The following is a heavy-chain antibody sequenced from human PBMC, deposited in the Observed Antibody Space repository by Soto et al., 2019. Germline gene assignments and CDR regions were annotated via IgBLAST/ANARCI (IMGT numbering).Heavy chain of an antibody. CDR3: AISQDRGGRTTFIY. Sequence: AVGSLRLSCAVSGFTFDDNAMHWVRQAPEKGLEWVSGINWKSDIGYADFVKGRFTISRDNAENSLYLQMNSLRAEDTALYYCAISQDRGGRTTFIYWGQGTQVTVSS. V-gene: IGHV3-9*01. J-gene: IGHJ4*02. D-gene: IGHD3-16*01. CDR2: INWKSDI. CDR1: GFTFDDNA.